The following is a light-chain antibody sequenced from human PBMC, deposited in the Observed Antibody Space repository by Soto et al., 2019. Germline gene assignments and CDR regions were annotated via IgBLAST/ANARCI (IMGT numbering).Light chain of an antibody. CDR1: SGHSSYI. Sequence: QSVLTQSSSASASLGSSVKLTCTLNSGHSSYIIAWHQQQPGKAPRYLMKLEGRGSYNKGSGVPDRFSGSKSGNTASLTISGLQAEDEADYHCCSYLHRNTVFGGGTKLTVL. J-gene: IGLJ3*02. CDR3: CSYLHRNTV. V-gene: IGLV4-60*03. CDR2: LEGRGSY.